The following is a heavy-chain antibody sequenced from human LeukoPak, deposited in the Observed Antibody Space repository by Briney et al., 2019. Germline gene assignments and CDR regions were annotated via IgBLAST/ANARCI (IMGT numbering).Heavy chain of an antibody. CDR2: IYYSGST. Sequence: SETLSLTCTVSGGSISSYYWSWIRQPPGKGLEWIGYIYYSGSTNYNPSLKSRVTISVDKSKNQFSLKLSSVTAADTAVYYCARVFDRGSYFDYWGQGTLVTVSS. J-gene: IGHJ4*02. V-gene: IGHV4-59*12. CDR1: GGSISSYY. D-gene: IGHD1-26*01. CDR3: ARVFDRGSYFDY.